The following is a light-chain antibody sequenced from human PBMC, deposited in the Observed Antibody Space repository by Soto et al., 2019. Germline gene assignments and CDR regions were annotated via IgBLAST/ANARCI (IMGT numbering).Light chain of an antibody. V-gene: IGKV3-11*01. J-gene: IGKJ4*01. CDR3: QQRSNWPPALT. CDR1: QSVSSY. CDR2: DAS. Sequence: EIVLTQSPATQSLSPGERATLSCRASQSVSSYLAWYQQKPGQAPRLLIYDASNRATGIPARFSGSGSGTDFTLTISSLEPEDFAVYYCQQRSNWPPALTFGGGTKVEIK.